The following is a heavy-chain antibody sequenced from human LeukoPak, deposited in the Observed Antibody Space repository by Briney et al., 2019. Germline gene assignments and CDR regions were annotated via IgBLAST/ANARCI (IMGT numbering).Heavy chain of an antibody. Sequence: GVSLRLSCAVSGFSFSSYWMSWVRQAPGKGLEWVANIKQDGSEKYYVDSVKGRFTISRDNAKNSLYLQMNSLRAEDTAVYYCARDRLDYDILTGRYYYFDYWGQGTLVTVSS. CDR1: GFSFSSYW. CDR2: IKQDGSEK. J-gene: IGHJ4*02. D-gene: IGHD3-9*01. CDR3: ARDRLDYDILTGRYYYFDY. V-gene: IGHV3-7*04.